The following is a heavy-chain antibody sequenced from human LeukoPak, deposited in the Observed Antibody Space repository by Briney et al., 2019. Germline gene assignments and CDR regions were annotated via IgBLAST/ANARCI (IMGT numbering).Heavy chain of an antibody. CDR2: ISPGGGST. V-gene: IGHV3-23*01. J-gene: IGHJ6*02. CDR1: GFTFSSYA. Sequence: GGSLRLSCAASGFTFSSYAMSWVRQAPGKGLEWVSAISPGGGSTYYADSVKGRFTISRDNSKNTLYLQMNGLRAEGTAVYYCAKALYDSSGYYVFDYYYYGMDVWGQGTTVTVSS. CDR3: AKALYDSSGYYVFDYYYYGMDV. D-gene: IGHD3-22*01.